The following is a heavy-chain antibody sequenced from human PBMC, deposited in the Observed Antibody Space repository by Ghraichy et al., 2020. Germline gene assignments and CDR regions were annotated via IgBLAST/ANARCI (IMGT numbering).Heavy chain of an antibody. Sequence: SQTLSLTCTVSGGSISSSSYYWGWIRQPPGKGLEWIGSIYYSGSTYYNPSLKSRVTISVDTSKNQFSLKLSSVTAADTAVYYCARHDQSSSWYYGMDVWGQGTTVTVSS. J-gene: IGHJ6*02. CDR1: GGSISSSSYY. V-gene: IGHV4-39*01. D-gene: IGHD6-13*01. CDR2: IYYSGST. CDR3: ARHDQSSSWYYGMDV.